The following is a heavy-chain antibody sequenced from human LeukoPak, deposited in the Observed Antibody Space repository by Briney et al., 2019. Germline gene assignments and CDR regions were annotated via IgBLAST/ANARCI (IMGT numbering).Heavy chain of an antibody. V-gene: IGHV3-21*01. Sequence: GGSLRLSCAASGFTFSSYSMNWVRQAPGKGLEWVSSISSSSSYIYYADPVKGRFTISRDNAKNSLYLQMNSLRAEDTAVYYCARDKEDYYDSSGYVFDYWGQGTLVTVSS. CDR3: ARDKEDYYDSSGYVFDY. J-gene: IGHJ4*02. D-gene: IGHD3-22*01. CDR1: GFTFSSYS. CDR2: ISSSSSYI.